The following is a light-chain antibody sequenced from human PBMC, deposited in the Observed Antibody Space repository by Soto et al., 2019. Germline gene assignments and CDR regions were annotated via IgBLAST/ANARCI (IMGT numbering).Light chain of an antibody. V-gene: IGLV1-40*01. CDR2: GNS. CDR1: SSNIGAGYD. CDR3: QSYDSSLSGPYV. Sequence: QSVVTRPPSVCGAPGQRVTISCTGSSSNIGAGYDVHWYQQLPGTAPKLLIYGNSNRPSGVPDRFSGSKSGTSASLAITGLAEDEADYYCQSYDSSLSGPYVFGTGTKVTVL. J-gene: IGLJ1*01.